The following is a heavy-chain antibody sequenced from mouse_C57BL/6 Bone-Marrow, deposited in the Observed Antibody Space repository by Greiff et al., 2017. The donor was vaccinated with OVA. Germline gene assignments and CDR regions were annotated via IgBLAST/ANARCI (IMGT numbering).Heavy chain of an antibody. CDR1: GYSIPSGYY. Sequence: EVKLVESGPGLVKPSQSLSLTCSVTGYSIPSGYYWNWIRQFPGNKLEWMGYISYDGSNNYNPSLKNRISITRDTSKNQFFLKLNSVTTEDTATYYCARVITTVVAPFDYWGQGTTLTVSS. D-gene: IGHD1-1*01. J-gene: IGHJ2*01. V-gene: IGHV3-6*01. CDR2: ISYDGSN. CDR3: ARVITTVVAPFDY.